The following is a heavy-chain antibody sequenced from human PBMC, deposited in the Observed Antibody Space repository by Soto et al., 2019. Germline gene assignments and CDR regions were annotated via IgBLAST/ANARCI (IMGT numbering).Heavy chain of an antibody. CDR2: IHAGNGYT. D-gene: IGHD5-12*01. V-gene: IGHV1-3*01. J-gene: IGHJ3*02. CDR1: GYTFDNYA. CDR3: ARVQYSGYDCKLAFDI. Sequence: QVQLVQSGAQVKKHGASVKVSCKASGYTFDNYALHWVRQAPGRRLEWMGWIHAGNGYTKYSQSFQGRGTITRDTSASAVRMDLSSLRSEDTAVYYCARVQYSGYDCKLAFDIWGPGTMVTVSS.